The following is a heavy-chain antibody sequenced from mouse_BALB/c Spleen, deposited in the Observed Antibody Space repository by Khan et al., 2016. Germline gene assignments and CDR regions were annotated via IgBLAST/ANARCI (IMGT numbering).Heavy chain of an antibody. CDR1: GFNIKDTY. J-gene: IGHJ2*01. CDR2: IDPANGNT. V-gene: IGHV14-3*02. CDR3: ASLLWYCDY. Sequence: VQLKQSGAELVKPGASVKLSCTASGFNIKDTYMHWVKQRPEKGLEWIGRIDPANGNTKYDPKFQGKATITADTSSNTAYLQLSSLTSEDTAVYYCASLLWYCDYWGQGTTLTVSS. D-gene: IGHD2-10*01.